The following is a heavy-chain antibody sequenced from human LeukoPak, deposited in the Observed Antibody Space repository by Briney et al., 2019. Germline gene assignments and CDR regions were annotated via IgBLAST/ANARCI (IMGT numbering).Heavy chain of an antibody. V-gene: IGHV4-38-2*02. J-gene: IGHJ4*02. D-gene: IGHD2-15*01. CDR3: ARWAVVTANYFDY. Sequence: SETLSLTCTVSGYSISSGYYWGWIRQPPGKGLEWIRNIYNSGSTYYNPSLKSRVTISVDTSKNQFSLKLSSVTAADTAVYYCARWAVVTANYFDYWGQGTLVTVSS. CDR2: IYNSGST. CDR1: GYSISSGYY.